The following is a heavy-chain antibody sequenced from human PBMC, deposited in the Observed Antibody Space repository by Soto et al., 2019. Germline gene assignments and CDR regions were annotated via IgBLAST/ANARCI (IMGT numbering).Heavy chain of an antibody. J-gene: IGHJ4*02. Sequence: PSETLSLTCTVSGGSTTSDYWSWIRQPPGKGLEWLGYIFHSLGAKYNPSLGSRGTISLDTSKNQLSLSLRSVTATDTAIYFCVRDLNGSGDYWGQGTLVTVSS. D-gene: IGHD3-10*01. CDR3: VRDLNGSGDY. CDR1: GGSTTSDY. CDR2: IFHSLGA. V-gene: IGHV4-59*01.